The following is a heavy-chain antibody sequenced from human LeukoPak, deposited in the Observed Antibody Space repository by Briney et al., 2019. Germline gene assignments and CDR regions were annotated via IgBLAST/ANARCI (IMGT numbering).Heavy chain of an antibody. V-gene: IGHV4-34*01. D-gene: IGHD2/OR15-2a*01. CDR2: INHSGST. Sequence: SETLSITCAVYGGSFSGYYWSWIRQPPGKGLEWIGEINHSGSTNYNPSLKSRVTISVDTSKNQFSLKLSSVTAADTAVYYCAGSFRPYNWFDPWGQGTLVTVSS. CDR3: AGSFRPYNWFDP. J-gene: IGHJ5*02. CDR1: GGSFSGYY.